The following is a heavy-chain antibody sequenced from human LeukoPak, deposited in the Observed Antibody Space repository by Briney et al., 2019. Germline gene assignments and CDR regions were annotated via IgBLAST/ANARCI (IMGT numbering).Heavy chain of an antibody. Sequence: ASMKVSCKASGYTFTSYYMHWVRQAPGQGLEWMGIINPSGGSTSYAQKFQGRVTMTRDTSTSTVYMELSSLRSEDTAVYYCARDLGYYYDSSGYYYLPDYWGQGTLVTVSS. D-gene: IGHD3-22*01. CDR1: GYTFTSYY. CDR2: INPSGGST. J-gene: IGHJ4*02. CDR3: ARDLGYYYDSSGYYYLPDY. V-gene: IGHV1-46*01.